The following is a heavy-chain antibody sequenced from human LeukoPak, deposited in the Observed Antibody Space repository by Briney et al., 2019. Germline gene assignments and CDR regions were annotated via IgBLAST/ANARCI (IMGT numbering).Heavy chain of an antibody. Sequence: GRSLRLSCAASGFTFSTSGMNWVRQAPGKGLEWVAVIWSDGSEKRYADSVKGRFTISRDNSKSTLYLQMNSLRAEDTAVYYCARGGGSYDYWGQGTLVTVSS. J-gene: IGHJ4*02. CDR2: IWSDGSEK. D-gene: IGHD1-26*01. CDR1: GFTFSTSG. V-gene: IGHV3-33*01. CDR3: ARGGGSYDY.